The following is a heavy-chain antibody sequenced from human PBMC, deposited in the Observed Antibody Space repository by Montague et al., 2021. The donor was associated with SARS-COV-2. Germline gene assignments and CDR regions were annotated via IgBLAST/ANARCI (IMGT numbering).Heavy chain of an antibody. CDR1: GGSISSSSYY. J-gene: IGHJ5*02. CDR3: ARSYSGYEDPTEFDP. V-gene: IGHV4-39*01. CDR2: IHYSGST. D-gene: IGHD5-12*01. Sequence: SETLSLTCTVSGGSISSSSYYWGWLRQPPGKGLEWIGSIHYSGSTYYNSPLKSRVTISVDTSKNQSSRKLSAVTAADTAVYYCARSYSGYEDPTEFDPWGQGTLVTVSS.